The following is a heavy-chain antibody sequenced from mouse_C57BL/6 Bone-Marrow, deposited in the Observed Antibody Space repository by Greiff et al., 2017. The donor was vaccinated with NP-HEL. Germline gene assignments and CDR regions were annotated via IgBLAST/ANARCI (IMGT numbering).Heavy chain of an antibody. CDR2: ISYDGSN. V-gene: IGHV3-6*01. D-gene: IGHD2-3*01. J-gene: IGHJ4*01. CDR3: ARALFDGQDY. CDR1: GYSITSGYY. Sequence: ESGPGLVKPSQSLSLTCSVTGYSITSGYYWNWIRQFPGNKLEWMGYISYDGSNNYNPSLKNRISITRDTSKNQFFLKLNSVTTEDTATYYCARALFDGQDYWGQGTSVTVSS.